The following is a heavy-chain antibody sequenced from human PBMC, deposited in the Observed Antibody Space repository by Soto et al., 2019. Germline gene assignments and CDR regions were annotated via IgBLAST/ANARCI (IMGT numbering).Heavy chain of an antibody. J-gene: IGHJ4*02. CDR1: GYTFTGYY. Sequence: QVQLVQSGAEVKKPGASVKVSCKASGYTFTGYYMHWVRQAPGQGLEWMGWINPNSGGTNYAQKFQGWVTMTRDTSISTAYMELSRLRSDDTAVYYCATDAPGRCTATSETPLDYWGQGTLVTVSS. D-gene: IGHD2-8*02. CDR2: INPNSGGT. V-gene: IGHV1-2*04. CDR3: ATDAPGRCTATSETPLDY.